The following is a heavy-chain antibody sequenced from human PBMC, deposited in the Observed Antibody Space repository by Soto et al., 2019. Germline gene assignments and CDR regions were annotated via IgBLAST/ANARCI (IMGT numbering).Heavy chain of an antibody. J-gene: IGHJ4*02. D-gene: IGHD2-2*02. V-gene: IGHV1-24*01. CDR2: FDPEDGET. Sequence: QVQLVQSGAEVKKPGASVKVSCKVSGYTLTELSMHWVRQAPGKGLEWLGGFDPEDGETIYAQKFQGRVTMTEDTSTDTAYIELSSLRSEATAVYYCAIDVGRYCSSTSCYSDYWGQGTLVTVSS. CDR3: AIDVGRYCSSTSCYSDY. CDR1: GYTLTELS.